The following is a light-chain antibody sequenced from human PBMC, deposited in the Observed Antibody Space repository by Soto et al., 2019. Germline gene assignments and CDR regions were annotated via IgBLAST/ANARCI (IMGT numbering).Light chain of an antibody. CDR1: ESVGTN. J-gene: IGKJ1*01. CDR2: GAS. Sequence: EIVMTQSSDTLSVSPGDRATLSCRASESVGTNVAWFQQRPGQAPRLLIYGASTRVAGIPARFSGSGSETEFTLTISSLQSEDFAIYHCQQWIRWTFGQGTRLELK. V-gene: IGKV3-15*01. CDR3: QQWIRWT.